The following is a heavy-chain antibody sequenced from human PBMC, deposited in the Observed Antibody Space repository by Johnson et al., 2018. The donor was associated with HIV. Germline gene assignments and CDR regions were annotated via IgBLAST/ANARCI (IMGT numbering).Heavy chain of an antibody. D-gene: IGHD2-15*01. CDR3: AKAGQLVAATSAFDI. CDR1: GFTFSSYA. CDR2: ISYDGSNK. J-gene: IGHJ3*02. V-gene: IGHV3-30*18. Sequence: VLLLESGGGVVQPGRSLRLSCAASGFTFSSYAMHWVRQAPGKGLEWVAVISYDGSNKYYADSVKGRFTISRDNSKNTLYLQMNSLRSEDTAVYYCAKAGQLVAATSAFDIWGQGTMVTVSS.